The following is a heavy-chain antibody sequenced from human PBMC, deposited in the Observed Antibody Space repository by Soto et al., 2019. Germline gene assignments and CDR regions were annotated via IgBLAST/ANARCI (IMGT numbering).Heavy chain of an antibody. J-gene: IGHJ3*02. CDR1: GGSISSSSYY. CDR3: ARRASYYDFWSGYTPGAFDI. Sequence: PSETLSLTCTVSGGSISSSSYYWGWIRQPPGKGLEWIGSIYYSGSTYYNPSLKSRVTISVDTSKNQFSLKLSSVTAADTAVYYCARRASYYDFWSGYTPGAFDIWGQGTMVTVSS. V-gene: IGHV4-39*01. CDR2: IYYSGST. D-gene: IGHD3-3*01.